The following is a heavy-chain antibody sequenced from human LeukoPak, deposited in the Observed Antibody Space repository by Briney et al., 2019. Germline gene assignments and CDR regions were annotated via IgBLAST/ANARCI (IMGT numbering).Heavy chain of an antibody. Sequence: GGSLRLSCAASGFTFSSYAMSWVRQAPGKGLEWVSNIGGSGDNTYYADSVKGRFTTSRDNSKNTLFLQMNSLRAEDTAVYYCAKDPYGDLGWFDSWGQGTLVTVSS. CDR3: AKDPYGDLGWFDS. V-gene: IGHV3-23*01. CDR1: GFTFSSYA. D-gene: IGHD4-17*01. CDR2: IGGSGDNT. J-gene: IGHJ5*01.